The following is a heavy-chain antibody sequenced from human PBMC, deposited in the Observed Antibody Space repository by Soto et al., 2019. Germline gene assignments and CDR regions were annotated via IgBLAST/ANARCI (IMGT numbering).Heavy chain of an antibody. V-gene: IGHV3-23*01. D-gene: IGHD3-3*01. CDR2: ISGSGGST. J-gene: IGHJ6*03. Sequence: EVQLLESGGGLVQPGGSLRLSCAASGFTFSSYAMSWVRQAPGKGLEWVSAISGSGGSTYYADSVTGRFTISRDNSKNTLYLQMNRLRAEDTAVYYCYTYYDFWSGYPSYYYIDVWGKGTTVTVSS. CDR1: GFTFSSYA. CDR3: YTYYDFWSGYPSYYYIDV.